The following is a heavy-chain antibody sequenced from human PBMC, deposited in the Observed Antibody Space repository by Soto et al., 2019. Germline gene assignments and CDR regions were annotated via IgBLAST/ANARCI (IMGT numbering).Heavy chain of an antibody. J-gene: IGHJ4*02. CDR1: GGTFSSYA. V-gene: IGHV1-69*12. D-gene: IGHD2-15*01. CDR2: IIPIFGTA. CDR3: ARWARADCRGGSCYDRIPRYFDY. Sequence: QVQLVQSGAEVKKPGSSVKVSCKASGGTFSSYAISWVRQAPGQGLEWMGGIIPIFGTANYAQKFQGRVTITADESTSTAYMELSSLRSEDTAVYYCARWARADCRGGSCYDRIPRYFDYWGQGTLVTVSS.